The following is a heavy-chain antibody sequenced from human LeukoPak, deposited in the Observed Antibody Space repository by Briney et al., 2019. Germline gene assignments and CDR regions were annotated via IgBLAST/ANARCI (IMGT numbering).Heavy chain of an antibody. Sequence: SEILSLTCIVSGGSISTYYWSWIRQPAGKGLEWIGRIYTSGSTNYNPSLKSRVTMSVDTSKNQFSLRLSSVTAADTAVYYCARDLRDSQARMDVGFDYWGQGTLVTVSS. D-gene: IGHD1-26*01. CDR3: ARDLRDSQARMDVGFDY. J-gene: IGHJ4*02. CDR1: GGSISTYY. CDR2: IYTSGST. V-gene: IGHV4-4*07.